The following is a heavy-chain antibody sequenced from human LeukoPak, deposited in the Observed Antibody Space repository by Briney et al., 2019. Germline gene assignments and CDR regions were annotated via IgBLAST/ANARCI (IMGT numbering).Heavy chain of an antibody. CDR3: AKDPIAAADY. D-gene: IGHD6-13*01. Sequence: GGSLRLSCAASGFTFSTDWMSWVRQAPVKGLEWVATIKEDGTEKYYVDSVKGRFTISRDNAKKSLYLQMNSLRAEDTAVYYCAKDPIAAADYWGQGTLVTVSS. CDR1: GFTFSTDW. CDR2: IKEDGTEK. J-gene: IGHJ4*02. V-gene: IGHV3-7*01.